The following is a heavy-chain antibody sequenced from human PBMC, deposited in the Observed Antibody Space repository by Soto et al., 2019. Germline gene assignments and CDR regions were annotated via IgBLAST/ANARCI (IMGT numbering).Heavy chain of an antibody. J-gene: IGHJ5*02. Sequence: GGSLRLSCAASGFTFSSYGMHWVRQAPGKGLEWVAVISYDGSNKYYADSVKGRFTISRDNSKNTLYLQMNSLRAEDTAVYYCAKEEMVMYNWFDPWGQGTLVTVSS. CDR2: ISYDGSNK. V-gene: IGHV3-30*18. CDR3: AKEEMVMYNWFDP. D-gene: IGHD3-22*01. CDR1: GFTFSSYG.